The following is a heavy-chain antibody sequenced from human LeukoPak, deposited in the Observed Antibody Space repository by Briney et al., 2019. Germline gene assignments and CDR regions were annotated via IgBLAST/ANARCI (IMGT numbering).Heavy chain of an antibody. D-gene: IGHD2-2*01. Sequence: GGSLRLSCVASGFTFSSNAMSWVRQAPGKGLEWVSAISGSGGSTYYADSVKGRFTISRDNSKNTLYLQMNSLRAEDTAVYYCAKDLGYCSSTSCQSPFDYWGQGTLVTVSS. V-gene: IGHV3-23*01. J-gene: IGHJ4*02. CDR3: AKDLGYCSSTSCQSPFDY. CDR1: GFTFSSNA. CDR2: ISGSGGST.